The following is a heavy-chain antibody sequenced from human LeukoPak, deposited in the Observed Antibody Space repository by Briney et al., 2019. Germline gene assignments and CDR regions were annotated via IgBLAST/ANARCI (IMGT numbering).Heavy chain of an antibody. CDR1: GGSISSSSYY. Sequence: PSETLSLTCTVSGGSISSSSYYWGWIRQPPGKGLEWIGSIYYSGSTYYNPSLKSRVTISVDTSKNQFSLKLSSVTAADTAVYYCARRYGVPWFDPWGQGTLVTVSS. D-gene: IGHD3-10*01. V-gene: IGHV4-39*01. J-gene: IGHJ5*02. CDR3: ARRYGVPWFDP. CDR2: IYYSGST.